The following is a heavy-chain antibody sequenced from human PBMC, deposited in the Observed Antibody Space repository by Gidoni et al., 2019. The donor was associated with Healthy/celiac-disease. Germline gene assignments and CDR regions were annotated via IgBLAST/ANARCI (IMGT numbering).Heavy chain of an antibody. CDR1: GFTFSSYG. D-gene: IGHD4-17*01. CDR3: AKANGDYPPYYYYYGMDV. CDR2: ISYDGSNK. V-gene: IGHV3-30*18. J-gene: IGHJ6*02. Sequence: QVQLVESGGGVVQPGRSLRLSCAASGFTFSSYGMHWVRQAPGKGLEWVAVISYDGSNKYYADSVKGRFTISRDNSKNTLYLQMNSLRAEDTAVYYCAKANGDYPPYYYYYGMDVWGQGTTVTVSS.